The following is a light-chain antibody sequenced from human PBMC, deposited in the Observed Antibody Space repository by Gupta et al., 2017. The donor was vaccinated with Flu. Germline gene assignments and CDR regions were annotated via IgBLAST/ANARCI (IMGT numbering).Light chain of an antibody. J-gene: IGLJ2*01. V-gene: IGLV2-8*01. CDR2: EVS. Sequence: TSSDVGGYNSVSWYHQHPGKAPKLMIYEVSKRPSGVPDRFSGSKSGNTASLTVSGLQAEDEADYYCSSYAGSIYVVFGGGTKLTVL. CDR3: SSYAGSIYVV. CDR1: SSDVGGYNS.